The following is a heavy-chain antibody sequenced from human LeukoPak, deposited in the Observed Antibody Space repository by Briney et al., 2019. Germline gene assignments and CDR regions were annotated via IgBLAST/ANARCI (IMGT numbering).Heavy chain of an antibody. CDR2: IYHSAST. J-gene: IGHJ3*02. CDR3: ARVEYSSSWYTPYDAFDI. D-gene: IGHD6-13*01. CDR1: GYSISSGYY. Sequence: SETLSLTCTVSGYSISSGYYWGWIRQAPGKGLEWIGSIYHSASTSYNPSLKSRVTISVDTSKNQFSLKLSSVTAADTAVYYCARVEYSSSWYTPYDAFDIWGQGTMLSVSS. V-gene: IGHV4-38-2*02.